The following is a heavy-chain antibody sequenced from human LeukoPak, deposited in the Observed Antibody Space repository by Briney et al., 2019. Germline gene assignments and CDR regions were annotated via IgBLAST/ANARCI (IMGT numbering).Heavy chain of an antibody. Sequence: GGCLRLSCAASGFTLSSYKMNSVRQALGEGLWWVSSLSRVSSVTGSSNYIYAPDSVKGRFTISTDNVKNPLYLQMNSLRPEDTAVYYCARDPPRVGMDVWGKGTTVTVSS. CDR3: ARDPPRVGMDV. V-gene: IGHV3-21*01. CDR2: LSRVSSVTGSSNYI. CDR1: GFTLSSYK. D-gene: IGHD1-26*01. J-gene: IGHJ6*04.